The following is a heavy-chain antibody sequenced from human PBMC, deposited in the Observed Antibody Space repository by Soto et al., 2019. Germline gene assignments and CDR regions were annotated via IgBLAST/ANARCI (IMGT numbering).Heavy chain of an antibody. J-gene: IGHJ6*02. D-gene: IGHD1-20*01. Sequence: QVQLVQSGAEVKKPGSSVKVSCKASGGTFSSYTISWVRLAPGQGLEWMGRIIPILGIANYAQKFQGRVTITADKSTSTAYMELSSLRSEDTAVYYCAAYNGYYYYGMDVWGQGTTVTVSS. V-gene: IGHV1-69*02. CDR3: AAYNGYYYYGMDV. CDR1: GGTFSSYT. CDR2: IIPILGIA.